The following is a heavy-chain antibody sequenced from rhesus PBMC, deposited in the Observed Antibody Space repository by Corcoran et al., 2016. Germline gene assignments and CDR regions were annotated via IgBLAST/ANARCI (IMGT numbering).Heavy chain of an antibody. CDR2: ISGSSGST. D-gene: IGHD3-3*01. V-gene: IGHV4-165*01. CDR3: ARRGWGTGKFDY. J-gene: IGHJ4*01. CDR1: GGSFSGYY. Sequence: QVQLQESGPGLVKPSETLSLTCAVSGGSFSGYYWGWISQPPGKGLEWIGFISGSSGSTDSNPSLKSRVTISTDTSKHQFSLKLSSVTAADTAVYYCARRGWGTGKFDYWGQGVLVTVSS.